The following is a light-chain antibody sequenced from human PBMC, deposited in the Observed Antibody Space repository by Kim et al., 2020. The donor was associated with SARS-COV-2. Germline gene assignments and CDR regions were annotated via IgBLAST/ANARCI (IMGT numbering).Light chain of an antibody. J-gene: IGKJ2*01. CDR3: QKYDRSPYT. CDR1: QSVASNH. Sequence: EIVLTQSPATLSVSPGERATLSCRASQSVASNHLAWFQQKPGQAPRLLIYGTSSRATGIPDRFSASESGTDFTLTISRREPEDFAVYYCQKYDRSPYTFGQGTKLEIK. CDR2: GTS. V-gene: IGKV3-20*01.